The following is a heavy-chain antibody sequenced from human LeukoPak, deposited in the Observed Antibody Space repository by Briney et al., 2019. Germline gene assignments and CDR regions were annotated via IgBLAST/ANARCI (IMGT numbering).Heavy chain of an antibody. J-gene: IGHJ4*02. CDR1: GFTFSSYG. V-gene: IGHV3-23*01. CDR3: ANQWIAVAGYFDY. Sequence: GRSLRLSCAASGFTFSSYGMNWVRQAPGKGLEWVSAISGSGGSTYYADSVKGRFTISRDNSKNTLYLQMNSLRAEDTAVYYCANQWIAVAGYFDYWGQGTLVTVSS. CDR2: ISGSGGST. D-gene: IGHD6-19*01.